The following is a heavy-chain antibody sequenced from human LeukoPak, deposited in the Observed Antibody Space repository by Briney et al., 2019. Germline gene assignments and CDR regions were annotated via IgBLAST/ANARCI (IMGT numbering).Heavy chain of an antibody. CDR2: MNPNSGNT. J-gene: IGHJ4*02. D-gene: IGHD3-3*01. Sequence: ASVKVSCKASGYTFTSYDINWVRQATGQGLEWMGWMNPNSGNTGYAQKFQGRVTMTRNTSISTAYMELSSLRSEDTAVYYCARGGVYYDFWSGYYRTPYFDYWGQGTLVTVSS. V-gene: IGHV1-8*01. CDR3: ARGGVYYDFWSGYYRTPYFDY. CDR1: GYTFTSYD.